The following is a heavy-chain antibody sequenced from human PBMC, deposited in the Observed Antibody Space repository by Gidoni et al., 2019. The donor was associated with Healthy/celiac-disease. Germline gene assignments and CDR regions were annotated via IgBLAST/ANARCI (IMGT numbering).Heavy chain of an antibody. Sequence: QVQLQESGPGLVKPSETLPLTCTASGGPTSSYYWSWIRQPPGKELEWIGYIYYRGSTNYNPSLKSRVNIAVDTSKNQFSLKLSAVTAADTAVYYCARVGGTSLCYYYYGMDVWGQGTTVTVSS. V-gene: IGHV4-59*01. CDR3: ARVGGTSLCYYYYGMDV. CDR2: IYYRGST. J-gene: IGHJ6*02. CDR1: GGPTSSYY. D-gene: IGHD2-2*01.